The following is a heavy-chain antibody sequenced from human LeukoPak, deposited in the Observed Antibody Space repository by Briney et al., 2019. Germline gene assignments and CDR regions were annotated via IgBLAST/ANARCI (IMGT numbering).Heavy chain of an antibody. Sequence: PGGSLRLSCAASGFTFSSYEMNWVRQAPGKGLEWVSYISSSGSTIYYADSVKGRFTISRDNAKNSLYLQMNSLRAEDTAVYYCARDKLYYYDSSGYPSHYYYYYGMDVWCQGTTVTVSS. J-gene: IGHJ6*02. CDR2: ISSSGSTI. D-gene: IGHD3-22*01. CDR1: GFTFSSYE. V-gene: IGHV3-48*03. CDR3: ARDKLYYYDSSGYPSHYYYYYGMDV.